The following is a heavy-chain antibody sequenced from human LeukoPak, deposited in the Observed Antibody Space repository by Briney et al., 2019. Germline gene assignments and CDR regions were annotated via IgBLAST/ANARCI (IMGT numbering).Heavy chain of an antibody. CDR1: GFIFRDVW. Sequence: GGSLRLSCAGSGFIFRDVWMSWVRQAPGKGLEWVGRIKSKSDGGTIDYAAPVKGRVTMSRDDSKKTFSLEMNNLKTEDTGVYCCTTDLDYWGQGTLVTVSS. CDR3: TTDLDY. V-gene: IGHV3-15*01. CDR2: IKSKSDGGTI. J-gene: IGHJ4*02.